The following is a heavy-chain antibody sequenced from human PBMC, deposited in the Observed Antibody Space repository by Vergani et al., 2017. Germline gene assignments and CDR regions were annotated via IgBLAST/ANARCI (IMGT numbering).Heavy chain of an antibody. CDR2: ISGSGGST. D-gene: IGHD2-15*01. V-gene: IGHV3-23*04. CDR3: AKDNIQRFSPLH. Sequence: VQLVESGGGVVQPGRSLRLSCAASGFTFSSYAMSWVRQAPGKGLEWVSAISGSGGSTSYADSVKGRFTISRDNSKNTLYLQMNSLRAEDTAVYYCAKDNIQRFSPLHWGQGTLVTVSS. J-gene: IGHJ4*02. CDR1: GFTFSSYA.